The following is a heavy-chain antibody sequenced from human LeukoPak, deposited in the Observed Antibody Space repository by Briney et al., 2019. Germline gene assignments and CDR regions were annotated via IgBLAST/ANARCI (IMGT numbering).Heavy chain of an antibody. V-gene: IGHV3-30*04. CDR1: GFTLSTYA. J-gene: IGHJ3*02. CDR3: ARARSSYGYGDAFDI. Sequence: QPGGSLRLSCAASGFTLSTYAMHWVRQAPGKGLEWVAVISYDGSSKYYADSVKGRFTISRDNSKNTLYLQVNSLRAEDTAVYYCARARSSYGYGDAFDIWGQGTMVTVSS. D-gene: IGHD5-18*01. CDR2: ISYDGSSK.